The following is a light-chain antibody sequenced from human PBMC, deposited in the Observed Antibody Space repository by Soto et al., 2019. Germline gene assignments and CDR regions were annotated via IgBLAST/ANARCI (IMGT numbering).Light chain of an antibody. J-gene: IGLJ2*01. CDR1: SSDVCGYKY. CDR3: SACAGSNNVV. CDR2: EVS. V-gene: IGLV2-8*01. Sequence: QSALTQPPSASGSPGQSFTISCTGTSSDVCGYKYVSWYQQHPGKAPQLMIYEVSKRPSGVPDRFSGSKSGNTASLTVSGLQAEDEADYYCSACAGSNNVVFGGGTKRTVL.